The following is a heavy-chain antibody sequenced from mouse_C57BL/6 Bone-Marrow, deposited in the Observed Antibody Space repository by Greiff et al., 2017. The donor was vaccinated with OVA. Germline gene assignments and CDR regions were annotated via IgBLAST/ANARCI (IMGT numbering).Heavy chain of an antibody. CDR2: IWSGGST. Sequence: VQLQQSGPGLVQPSQSLSITCTVSGFSLTSYGVHWVRQSPGKGLEWLGVIWSGGSTDCNAAFISRLSISKDNSKSQVFFKMNSLQADDTAIYYCATYGKDAMDYWGQGASVTVSS. D-gene: IGHD2-10*02. CDR1: GFSLTSYG. J-gene: IGHJ4*01. CDR3: ATYGKDAMDY. V-gene: IGHV2-2*01.